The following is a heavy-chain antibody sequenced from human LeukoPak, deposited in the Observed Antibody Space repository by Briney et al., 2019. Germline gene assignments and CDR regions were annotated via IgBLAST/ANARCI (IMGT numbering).Heavy chain of an antibody. CDR2: IYHTGSN. Sequence: SETLSLTCTVSGGSVSNADYYWSWIRHPPGKTLEWIGYIYHTGSNNYKYSLKITGHVQEPVLPEADLYDRCGHGHIYCARDQGGGSHRHAFDIWGQGTMVTVSS. CDR3: ARDQGGGSHRHAFDI. CDR1: GGSVSNADYY. V-gene: IGHV4-61*08. J-gene: IGHJ3*02. D-gene: IGHD3-16*01.